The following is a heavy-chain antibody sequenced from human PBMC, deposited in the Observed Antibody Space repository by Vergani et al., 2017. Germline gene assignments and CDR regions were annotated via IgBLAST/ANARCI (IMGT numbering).Heavy chain of an antibody. CDR1: GGSISSYY. CDR2: IYYSGST. CDR3: ARTYYDILTCYYYFDY. V-gene: IGHV4-59*01. D-gene: IGHD3-9*01. J-gene: IGHJ4*02. Sequence: QVQLQESGPGLVKPSETLSLTCTVSGGSISSYYWSWIRQPPGKGLEWFGHIYYSGSTNYNPPLKSRVTISVDTSKNQFSLKLSSVTDADTAVYYCARTYYDILTCYYYFDYWGQGTLVTVSS.